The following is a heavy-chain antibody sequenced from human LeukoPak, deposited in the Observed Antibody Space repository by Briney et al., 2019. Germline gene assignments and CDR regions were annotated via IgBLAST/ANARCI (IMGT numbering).Heavy chain of an antibody. J-gene: IGHJ4*02. Sequence: GGSLRLSCAASGFTFSSYGMSWVRQAPGKGLEWVSTISGSAYNTYYADSVKGRFTISRDNSANTLYLQMNSLRAEDTALYYCAKHSGSYFIYYVDSGGQETLVTVSS. CDR1: GFTFSSYG. CDR2: ISGSAYNT. D-gene: IGHD1-26*01. V-gene: IGHV3-23*01. CDR3: AKHSGSYFIYYVDS.